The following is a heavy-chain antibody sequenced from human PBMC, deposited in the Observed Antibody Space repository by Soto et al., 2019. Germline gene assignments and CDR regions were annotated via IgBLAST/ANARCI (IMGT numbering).Heavy chain of an antibody. CDR1: GGSISSGGYY. CDR2: IYYSGST. J-gene: IGHJ4*02. CDR3: ARDRRGDLDY. D-gene: IGHD3-3*01. Sequence: SETLSLTCTVSGGSISSGGYYWSWIRQHPGKGLEWIGYIYYSGSTYYNPSLKSRVTISVDTSKNQFSLKLSSVTAADTAVYYWARDRRGDLDYWGQGTLVTVSS. V-gene: IGHV4-31*03.